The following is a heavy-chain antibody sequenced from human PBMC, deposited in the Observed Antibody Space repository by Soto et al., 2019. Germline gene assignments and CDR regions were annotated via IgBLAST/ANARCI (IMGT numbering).Heavy chain of an antibody. J-gene: IGHJ6*03. CDR1: GGTFSSYA. D-gene: IGHD5-12*01. CDR3: ARVDVYFTPSPQDV. Sequence: ASVKVSCKASGGTFSSYAINWVRQAPGQGLEWMGWINTYNGNTNYAQNLQGRVTLTTDTSTSTAYMELRSLRSNDTAIYYCARVDVYFTPSPQDVWGKGTTAPVS. V-gene: IGHV1-18*01. CDR2: INTYNGNT.